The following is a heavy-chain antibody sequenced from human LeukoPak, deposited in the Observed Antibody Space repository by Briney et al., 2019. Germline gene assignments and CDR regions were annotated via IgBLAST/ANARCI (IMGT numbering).Heavy chain of an antibody. CDR1: GYTFTSYD. Sequence: ASVKVSCKASGYTFTSYDINRVRQATGQGLEWMGWITPNSGNTGYAQQFQGRVTMTRNTSISTAYMELSSLRSEDTAVYYCARADGYSSGWPDYYYYYYMDVWGKGTTVTVSS. D-gene: IGHD6-19*01. CDR3: ARADGYSSGWPDYYYYYYMDV. V-gene: IGHV1-8*01. CDR2: ITPNSGNT. J-gene: IGHJ6*03.